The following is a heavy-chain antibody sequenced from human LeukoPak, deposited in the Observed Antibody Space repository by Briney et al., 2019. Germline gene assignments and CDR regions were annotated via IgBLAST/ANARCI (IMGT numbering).Heavy chain of an antibody. Sequence: GGSLRLSCAASGFTFSSYAMSWVRQAPGKGLEWVSAIDGSGRYIYYRDSVQGRFTISRDNSRNTLFLQLNSLTADDSAVYYCAKNYAAGNALYDYWGQGVLVTVSS. CDR3: AKNYAAGNALYDY. V-gene: IGHV3-23*01. D-gene: IGHD3-10*01. J-gene: IGHJ4*02. CDR1: GFTFSSYA. CDR2: IDGSGRYI.